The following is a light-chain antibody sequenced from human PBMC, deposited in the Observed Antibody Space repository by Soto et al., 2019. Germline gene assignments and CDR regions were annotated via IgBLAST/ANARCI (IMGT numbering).Light chain of an antibody. Sequence: EIVMTQSPSTLSVSPGERATLSCRASQSVSSNLAWYQQKPGQAPRLLIYGASTRATGIPARVSGSGSGTEFALTISSLQSEDFAVYYCQHFTIWPPTFGQGNKLES. J-gene: IGKJ2*01. CDR2: GAS. CDR3: QHFTIWPPT. V-gene: IGKV3-15*01. CDR1: QSVSSN.